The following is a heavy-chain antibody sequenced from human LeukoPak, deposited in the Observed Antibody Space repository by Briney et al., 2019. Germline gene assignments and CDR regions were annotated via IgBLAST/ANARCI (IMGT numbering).Heavy chain of an antibody. CDR1: GFTFSSYE. CDR2: ISSSGSTI. J-gene: IGHJ4*02. V-gene: IGHV3-48*03. Sequence: GGSLRLSCAASGFTFSSYEMHWVRQAPGKGLEWVSYISSSGSTIYYADSVKGRFTISRDNAKNSLYLQMNSLRPEDTAVYYCARDLSSTSAGLDYWGQGTLVTVSS. CDR3: ARDLSSTSAGLDY. D-gene: IGHD2-2*01.